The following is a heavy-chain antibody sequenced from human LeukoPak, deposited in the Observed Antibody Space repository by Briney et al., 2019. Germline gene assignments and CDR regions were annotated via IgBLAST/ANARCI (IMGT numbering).Heavy chain of an antibody. J-gene: IGHJ5*02. CDR1: GFTFSSYA. V-gene: IGHV3-33*08. CDR3: ARDLGYQLLLFGFDP. Sequence: GRSLRLSCAASGFTFSSYAMHWVRQAPGKGLEWVAVIWYDGSNKYYADSVKGRFTISRDNSKNTLYLQMNSLRAEDTAVYYCARDLGYQLLLFGFDPWGQGTLVTVSS. CDR2: IWYDGSNK. D-gene: IGHD2-2*01.